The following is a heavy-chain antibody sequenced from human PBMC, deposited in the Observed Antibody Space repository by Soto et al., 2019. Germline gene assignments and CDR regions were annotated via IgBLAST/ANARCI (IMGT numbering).Heavy chain of an antibody. J-gene: IGHJ6*02. V-gene: IGHV3-30-3*01. Sequence: QVQLVESGGGVVQPGRSLRLSCAASGFTFSSYAMHWVRQAPGKGLEWVAVISYDGSNKYYADSVKGRFTISRDNSKNTLYLQMNSLRAEDTAVYYCARDGASGVGYCSGGSCYDPRSTSYYYYYGMDVWGQGTTVTVSS. CDR2: ISYDGSNK. CDR3: ARDGASGVGYCSGGSCYDPRSTSYYYYYGMDV. CDR1: GFTFSSYA. D-gene: IGHD2-15*01.